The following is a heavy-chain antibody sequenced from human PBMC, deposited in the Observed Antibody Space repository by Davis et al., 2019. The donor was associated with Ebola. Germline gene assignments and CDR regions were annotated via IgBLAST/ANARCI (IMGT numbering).Heavy chain of an antibody. V-gene: IGHV3-23*01. CDR3: ARDLPYESSGYSKVQDVFDI. Sequence: GESLKISCAASGFTFSSYAMSWVRQAPGKGLEWVSAISGSGGSTYYADSVKGRFTISRDNSKNTLYLQMNSLRPEDTAVFYCARDLPYESSGYSKVQDVFDIWGQGTLVSVSS. CDR1: GFTFSSYA. CDR2: ISGSGGST. D-gene: IGHD3-22*01. J-gene: IGHJ3*02.